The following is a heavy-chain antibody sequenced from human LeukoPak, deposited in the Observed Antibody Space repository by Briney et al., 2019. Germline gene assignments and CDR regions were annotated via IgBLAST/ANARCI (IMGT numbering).Heavy chain of an antibody. Sequence: PSETLSLTCTVSGGSISSYYWSWIRQPPGKGLEWIGYIYYSGSTNYNPSLKSRVTISVDTSKNQFSLKLSSVTAADTAVYYCARQVPVAIRPKDAFDIWGQGTMVTVSS. CDR3: ARQVPVAIRPKDAFDI. V-gene: IGHV4-59*08. J-gene: IGHJ3*02. D-gene: IGHD2-2*01. CDR1: GGSISSYY. CDR2: IYYSGST.